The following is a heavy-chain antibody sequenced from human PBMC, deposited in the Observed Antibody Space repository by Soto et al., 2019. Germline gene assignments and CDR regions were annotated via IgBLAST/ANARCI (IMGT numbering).Heavy chain of an antibody. Sequence: QVQLQESGPGLVKPSQTLSLTCTVSGVSIRSGGYYWSWIRQHPGKGLEWIGYIYYSGSTYYNPSLKSRVTISVDTSKNQFSLKLSSVTAADTAVYYCARDRQIVGATSRYQGFDYWGQGTLVTVSS. D-gene: IGHD1-26*01. CDR3: ARDRQIVGATSRYQGFDY. J-gene: IGHJ4*02. CDR1: GVSIRSGGYY. V-gene: IGHV4-31*03. CDR2: IYYSGST.